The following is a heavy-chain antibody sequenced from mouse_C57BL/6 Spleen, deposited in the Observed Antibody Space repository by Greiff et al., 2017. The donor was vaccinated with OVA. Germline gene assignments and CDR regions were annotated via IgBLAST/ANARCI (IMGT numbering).Heavy chain of an antibody. Sequence: VMLVESGPELVKPGASVKISCKASGYAFSSSWMNWVKQRPGKGLEWIGRIYPGDGDTNYNGKFKGKATLTADKSSSTAYMQLSSLTSEDSAVYFCARRGVYYDYEDAMDYWGQGTSVTVSS. V-gene: IGHV1-82*01. D-gene: IGHD2-4*01. CDR2: IYPGDGDT. CDR1: GYAFSSSW. CDR3: ARRGVYYDYEDAMDY. J-gene: IGHJ4*01.